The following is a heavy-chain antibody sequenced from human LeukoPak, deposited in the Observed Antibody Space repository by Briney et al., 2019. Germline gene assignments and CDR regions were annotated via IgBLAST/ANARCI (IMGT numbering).Heavy chain of an antibody. CDR2: ISGTNT. CDR3: ARAGYSSSWYPQVEYYFDY. D-gene: IGHD6-13*01. CDR1: GFAFSSYA. J-gene: IGHJ4*02. Sequence: GGSLRLSCAASGFAFSSYAMSWVRQAPGKGLEWVSTISGTNTYFTDSVKGRFTISRDNAKNSLYLQMNSLRAEDTAVYYCARAGYSSSWYPQVEYYFDYWGQGTLVTVSS. V-gene: IGHV3-21*01.